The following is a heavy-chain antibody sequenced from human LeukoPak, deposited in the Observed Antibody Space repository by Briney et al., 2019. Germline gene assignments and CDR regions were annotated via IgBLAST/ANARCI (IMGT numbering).Heavy chain of an antibody. CDR2: ISGSGDST. J-gene: IGHJ6*02. CDR1: GFTFSSYA. V-gene: IGHV3-23*01. D-gene: IGHD4-17*01. CDR3: ASPSTVTSLVVGYYFYGMDL. Sequence: GGSLRLSCEASGFTFSSYATSWVRQAPGKGLEWVSAISGSGDSTYYADSVKGRFTISRDNSKNTLYLQMKSLRAEDTAVYYCASPSTVTSLVVGYYFYGMDLWGQGTTVTVSS.